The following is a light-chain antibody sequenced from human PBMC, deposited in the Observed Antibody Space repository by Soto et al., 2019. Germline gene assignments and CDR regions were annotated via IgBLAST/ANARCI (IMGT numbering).Light chain of an antibody. V-gene: IGLV1-44*01. J-gene: IGLJ1*01. CDR1: TSNIGSNV. CDR3: AAWDDSLSAYV. Sequence: QSVLTQPPSASGTPGQRVTIFCSGSTSNIGSNVDNWFQQLPGTAPKLLFYTNNLRPSGVPDRFSGSKSGTSASLAITGLQSDDESDYYCAAWDDSLSAYVFGTGTKVTVL. CDR2: TNN.